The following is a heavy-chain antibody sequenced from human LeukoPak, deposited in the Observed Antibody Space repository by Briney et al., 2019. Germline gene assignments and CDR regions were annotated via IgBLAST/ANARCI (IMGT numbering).Heavy chain of an antibody. J-gene: IGHJ4*02. D-gene: IGHD6-13*01. CDR3: ARARYSTRWQSDFDY. V-gene: IGHV1-18*01. CDR1: GYTFTTYG. CDR2: ISPYNGNT. Sequence: ASVKVSCKASGYTFTTYGISWMRQAPGQGLEWMGWISPYNGNTNYAQKFQGRVTMTRDTSISTAYMELSSLRSDDTAVYYCARARYSTRWQSDFDYWGQGTLVTVSS.